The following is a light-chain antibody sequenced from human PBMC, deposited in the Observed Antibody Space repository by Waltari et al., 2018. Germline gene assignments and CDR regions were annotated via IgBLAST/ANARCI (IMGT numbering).Light chain of an antibody. CDR2: KDS. Sequence: SYELTQPSSVSVSPGQTARITCSGDVLAKKYARWFQQKPGQAPVLVIYKDSERPSGIPERFSGSSSGTTVTLTSSGAQVEDEADYYCYSAADNFVVFGGGTKLTVL. J-gene: IGLJ2*01. V-gene: IGLV3-27*01. CDR3: YSAADNFVV. CDR1: VLAKKY.